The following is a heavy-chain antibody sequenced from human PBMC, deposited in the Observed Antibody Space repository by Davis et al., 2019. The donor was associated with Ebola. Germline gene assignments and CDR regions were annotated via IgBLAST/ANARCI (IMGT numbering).Heavy chain of an antibody. V-gene: IGHV3-23*01. CDR2: ISSSGDST. Sequence: GESLKISCAASGFTFSSYAMSWVRQAPGKGLRLFSAISSSGDSTYYADSVKGRFTISRDNSKNTLYLQMNSLRAEDTAVYYCANGGYCSGGSCYPGWYFDLWGRGTLVTVSS. CDR3: ANGGYCSGGSCYPGWYFDL. CDR1: GFTFSSYA. J-gene: IGHJ2*01. D-gene: IGHD2-15*01.